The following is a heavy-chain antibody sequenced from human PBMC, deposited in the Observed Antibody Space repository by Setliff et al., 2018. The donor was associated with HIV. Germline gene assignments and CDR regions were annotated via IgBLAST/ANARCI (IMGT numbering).Heavy chain of an antibody. Sequence: SETLSLTCTVSGGSISSSSYYWGWIRQPPGKGLEWIGSIYTSGSTNYNPSLKSRVTISVDTSKNQFSLKLTSLTAADTAVYYCARSSMAGFDYWGQGKLVTVSS. V-gene: IGHV4-39*07. CDR2: IYTSGST. J-gene: IGHJ4*02. CDR3: ARSSMAGFDY. CDR1: GGSISSSSYY. D-gene: IGHD6-19*01.